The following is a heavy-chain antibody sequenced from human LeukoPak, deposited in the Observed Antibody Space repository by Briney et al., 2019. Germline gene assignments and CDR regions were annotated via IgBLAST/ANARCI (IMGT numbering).Heavy chain of an antibody. CDR2: INHSGST. CDR3: ARGDFDWLLSYYYGMDV. Sequence: SGTLSLTCAVYGGSFSGYYWSWIRQPPGKGLEWIGEINHSGSTNYNPSLKSRVTISVDTSKNQFSLKLSSVTAADTAVYYCARGDFDWLLSYYYGMDVWGQGTTVTVSS. J-gene: IGHJ6*02. CDR1: GGSFSGYY. V-gene: IGHV4-34*01. D-gene: IGHD3-9*01.